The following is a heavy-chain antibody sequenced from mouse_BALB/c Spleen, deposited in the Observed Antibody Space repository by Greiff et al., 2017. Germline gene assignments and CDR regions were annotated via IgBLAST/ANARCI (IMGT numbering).Heavy chain of an antibody. D-gene: IGHD2-14*01. CDR2: INPSTGYT. CDR1: GYTFTSYW. CDR3: ARFGAYYRSPYYFDY. J-gene: IGHJ2*01. V-gene: IGHV1-7*01. Sequence: QVQLQQSGAELAKPGASVKMSCKASGYTFTSYWMHWVKQRPGQGLEWIGYINPSTGYTEYNQKFKDKATLTADKSSSTAYMQLSSLTSEDSAVYYCARFGAYYRSPYYFDYWGQGTTLTVSS.